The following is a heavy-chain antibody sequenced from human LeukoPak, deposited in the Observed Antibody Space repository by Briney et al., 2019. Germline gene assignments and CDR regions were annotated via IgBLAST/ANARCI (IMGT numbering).Heavy chain of an antibody. CDR3: ARVNDLGWFDP. CDR2: ISSNGGST. CDR1: GFTFSSYA. Sequence: GGSLRLSCAASGFTFSSYAMHCVRQAPGKGREYVSAISSNGGSTYYANSVKGRFTISRDNSKNTLYLQMGSLRAEDMAVYYCARVNDLGWFDPWGQGTLVTVSS. J-gene: IGHJ5*02. D-gene: IGHD1-1*01. V-gene: IGHV3-64*01.